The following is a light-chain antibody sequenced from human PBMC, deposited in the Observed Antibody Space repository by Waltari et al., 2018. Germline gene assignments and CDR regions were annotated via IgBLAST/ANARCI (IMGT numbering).Light chain of an antibody. CDR1: SNDVGVYNY. Sequence: QSALTQPASVSGSPGQSITISCTGTSNDVGVYNYVSWYQHLPGKAPKLSIYDVSRWPSGVSNRVSGSKSGNTASLTISGLQAEDEADYYCSSYTNTNTIFFGGGTKVTVL. J-gene: IGLJ2*01. CDR2: DVS. CDR3: SSYTNTNTIF. V-gene: IGLV2-14*03.